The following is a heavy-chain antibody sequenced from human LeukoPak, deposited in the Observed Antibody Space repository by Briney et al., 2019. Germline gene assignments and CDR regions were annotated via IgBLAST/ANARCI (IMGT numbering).Heavy chain of an antibody. CDR1: VYSFIVYY. CDR3: ERGEKIAYDSSGNDAFDM. D-gene: IGHD3-22*01. Sequence: ASVTVSFTASVYSFIVYYIHWVRQAPGQGLGWMGRINPNSGGTHSAQKFPGRVTMTRDTAISTAYMELNRLGFDDTAVYYCERGEKIAYDSSGNDAFDMWGQGTWVTVSS. CDR2: INPNSGGT. J-gene: IGHJ3*02. V-gene: IGHV1-2*02.